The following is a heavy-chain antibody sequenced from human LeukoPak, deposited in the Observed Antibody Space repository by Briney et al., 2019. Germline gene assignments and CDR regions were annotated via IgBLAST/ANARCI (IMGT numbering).Heavy chain of an antibody. J-gene: IGHJ3*01. V-gene: IGHV3-23*01. Sequence: GGSLRLSCAASGFTFSHYAMTWVLQVPGKGLEWVSSISGYTGRTYYADSVKGRFTISRDNSNDRVYLQMNSLRADDTALYYCAKFLGGDEKVDAFDVWGQGTRATVSS. CDR2: ISGYTGRT. D-gene: IGHD2/OR15-2a*01. CDR3: AKFLGGDEKVDAFDV. CDR1: GFTFSHYA.